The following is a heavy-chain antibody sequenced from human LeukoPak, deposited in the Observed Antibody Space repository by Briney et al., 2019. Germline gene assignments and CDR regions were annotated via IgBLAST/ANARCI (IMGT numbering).Heavy chain of an antibody. CDR2: IGGDGGGGT. CDR3: LKDFGRNLGGPGY. CDR1: GFTFSTYT. J-gene: IGHJ4*02. V-gene: IGHV3-23*01. D-gene: IGHD3-10*01. Sequence: GGSLRLSCAASGFTFSTYTMAWVRQAPGGGPEWVSGIGGDGGGGTYYADSVRGRFAISRDNSKSTLYLQMNSLRVEDPAVYYCLKDFGRNLGGPGYWGRGTLVTVSP.